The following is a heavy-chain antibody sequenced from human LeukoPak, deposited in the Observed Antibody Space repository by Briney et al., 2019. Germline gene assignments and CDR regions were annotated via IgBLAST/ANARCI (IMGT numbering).Heavy chain of an antibody. D-gene: IGHD1-14*01. CDR2: MNPNNGNT. Sequence: ASVKVSCKASGFTFTRYDINWVRQASGQGLEWMGWMNPNNGNTGYAQKFQGRVTMTRDTYTSTAYMELRGLRPEDTAVYYCVRDAEGAGISVNFWFDPWGQGTLVTVSS. CDR3: VRDAEGAGISVNFWFDP. V-gene: IGHV1-8*01. CDR1: GFTFTRYD. J-gene: IGHJ5*02.